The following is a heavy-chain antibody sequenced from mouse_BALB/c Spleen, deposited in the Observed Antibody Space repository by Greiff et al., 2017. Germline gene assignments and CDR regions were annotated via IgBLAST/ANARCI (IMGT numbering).Heavy chain of an antibody. CDR3: TRKGNYVFAY. Sequence: DVKLQESGGGLVQPGGSMKLSCVASGFTFSNYWMNWVRQSPEKGLEWVAEIRLKSNNYATHYAESVKGRFTISRDDSKSSVYLQMNNLRAEDTGIYYCTRKGNYVFAYWGQGTLVTVSA. V-gene: IGHV6-6*02. D-gene: IGHD2-1*01. CDR1: GFTFSNYW. CDR2: IRLKSNNYAT. J-gene: IGHJ3*01.